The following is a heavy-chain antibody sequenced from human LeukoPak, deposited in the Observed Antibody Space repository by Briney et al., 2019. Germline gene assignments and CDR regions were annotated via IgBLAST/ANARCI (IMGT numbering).Heavy chain of an antibody. Sequence: PGGSLRLSCAASGFTFDDYAMHWVRQAPGKGLEWVSGISWNSGSIGYADSVKGRFTISRDNAKNTLYLQMNSLRAEDTAVYYCARDPVKSGDYARYLDYWGQGTLVTVSS. CDR3: ARDPVKSGDYARYLDY. D-gene: IGHD4-17*01. J-gene: IGHJ4*02. CDR2: ISWNSGSI. V-gene: IGHV3-9*01. CDR1: GFTFDDYA.